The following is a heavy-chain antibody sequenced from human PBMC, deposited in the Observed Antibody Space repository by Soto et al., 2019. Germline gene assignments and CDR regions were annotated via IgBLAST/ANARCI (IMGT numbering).Heavy chain of an antibody. CDR2: MSSDGNTK. V-gene: IGHV3-30-3*01. CDR1: GLPFSTYA. D-gene: IGHD1-26*01. Sequence: QGQLVESGGGVVQPGRSLRLSCAASGLPFSTYAMYWVRQAPGKGLEGVAGMSSDGNTKHHADSVKGRFTISRDNSKNTLYLQMNSLRIEDTAVYYCASGSYFENWGQGTLVSVSS. J-gene: IGHJ4*02. CDR3: ASGSYFEN.